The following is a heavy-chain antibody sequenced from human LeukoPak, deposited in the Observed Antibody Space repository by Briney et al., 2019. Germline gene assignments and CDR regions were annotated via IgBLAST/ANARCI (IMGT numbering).Heavy chain of an antibody. J-gene: IGHJ6*02. CDR1: GYTFTSYY. CDR3: ARDTSPKGVVVVPAARYGMDV. Sequence: ASVTVSCKASGYTFTSYYMHWVRQAPGQGLEWMGIINPSGGSTSYAQKFQGGVTMTRDTSTSTVYMELSSLRSEDTAVYYCARDTSPKGVVVVPAARYGMDVWGQGTTVTVSS. D-gene: IGHD2-2*01. V-gene: IGHV1-46*01. CDR2: INPSGGST.